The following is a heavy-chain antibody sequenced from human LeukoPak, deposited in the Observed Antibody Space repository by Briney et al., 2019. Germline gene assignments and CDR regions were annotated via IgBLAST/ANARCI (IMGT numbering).Heavy chain of an antibody. D-gene: IGHD2-2*01. CDR1: GGSFSGYY. V-gene: IGHV4-34*01. J-gene: IGHJ4*02. CDR2: INHSGST. Sequence: SETLSLTCAVYGGSFSGYYWSWIRQPPGKGLEWIGEINHSGSTNYNPSLKSRVTISVDTSKNQFSLKLSSVTAEDTAVYYCASSGGDWDLGYCSSTSCPFDYWGQGTLVTVSS. CDR3: ASSGGDWDLGYCSSTSCPFDY.